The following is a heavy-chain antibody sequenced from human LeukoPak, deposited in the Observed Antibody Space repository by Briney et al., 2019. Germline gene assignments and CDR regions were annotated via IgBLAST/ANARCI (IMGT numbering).Heavy chain of an antibody. J-gene: IGHJ4*02. D-gene: IGHD5-12*01. CDR1: GGSISSGGYY. V-gene: IGHV4-31*03. Sequence: SETLSLTCTVSGGSISSGGYYWSWIRQHPGKGLEWIGYIYYSGSTYYNPSLKSRVTISVDTSKNQFSLKLSSVTAADTAVYYCARIGGYSGYDNFDYWGQGTLVTVSS. CDR2: IYYSGST. CDR3: ARIGGYSGYDNFDY.